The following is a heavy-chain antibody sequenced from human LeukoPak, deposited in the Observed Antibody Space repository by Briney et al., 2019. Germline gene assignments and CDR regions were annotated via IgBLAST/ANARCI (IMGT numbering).Heavy chain of an antibody. V-gene: IGHV1-46*01. Sequence: GASVKVSCKASGYTFTSYYMHWVRQAPGQGLEWMGIINPSGGSTSYAQKFQGRVTMTRDTSTSTVYMELSSLRSEDTAVYYCARDRTPCSSTSCSIEGYWGQGTLVTVSS. CDR3: ARDRTPCSSTSCSIEGY. CDR2: INPSGGST. CDR1: GYTFTSYY. D-gene: IGHD2-2*01. J-gene: IGHJ4*02.